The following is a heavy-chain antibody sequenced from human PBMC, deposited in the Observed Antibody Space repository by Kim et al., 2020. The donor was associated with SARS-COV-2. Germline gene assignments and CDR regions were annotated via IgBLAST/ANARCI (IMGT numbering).Heavy chain of an antibody. J-gene: IGHJ3*02. CDR1: GYTFTSYG. V-gene: IGHV1-18*01. CDR3: ARRTVTTAEYDAFDI. Sequence: ASVKVSCKASGYTFTSYGISWVRQAPGQGLEWMGWISAYNGNTNYAQKLQGRVTMTTDTSTSTAYMELRSLRSDDTAVYYCARRTVTTAEYDAFDIWGQGTMVTVSS. D-gene: IGHD4-17*01. CDR2: ISAYNGNT.